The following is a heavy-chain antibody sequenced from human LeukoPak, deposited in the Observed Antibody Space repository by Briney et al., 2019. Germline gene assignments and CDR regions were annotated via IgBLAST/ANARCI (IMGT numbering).Heavy chain of an antibody. CDR3: ARDFVAATPSFYYYYYMDV. Sequence: PGGSLRLSCAASGFTFSSYWMSWVRQAPGKGLEWVSIIYSGGSTFYADSVKGRFTISRDNSKNTLYLQMNSLRAEDTAVYYCARDFVAATPSFYYYYYMDVWGKGTTVTVSS. V-gene: IGHV3-53*01. J-gene: IGHJ6*03. CDR1: GFTFSSYW. D-gene: IGHD2-15*01. CDR2: IYSGGST.